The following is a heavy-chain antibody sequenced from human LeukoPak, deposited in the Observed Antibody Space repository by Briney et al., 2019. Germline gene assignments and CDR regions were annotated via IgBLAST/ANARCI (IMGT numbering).Heavy chain of an antibody. Sequence: NPSETLSLTCAVSGGSISSSIYYWGWIRQPPGKGLEWIGIIYYSGRSHYNPSLKSRVTISVDTSKNQFSLKLSSVTAADTAVYYCARGGKYCSSTSCYWRGYYFDYWGQGTLVTVSS. CDR2: IYYSGRS. J-gene: IGHJ4*02. CDR1: GGSISSSIYY. CDR3: ARGGKYCSSTSCYWRGYYFDY. D-gene: IGHD2-2*01. V-gene: IGHV4-39*07.